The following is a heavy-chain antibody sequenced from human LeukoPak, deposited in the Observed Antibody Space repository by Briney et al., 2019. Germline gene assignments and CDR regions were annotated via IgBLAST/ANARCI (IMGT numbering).Heavy chain of an antibody. Sequence: GASVKVSCKASGGTFSSYGITWVRQAPGQGLEWMGGIMPLFNTANYAQQFQGRVTITTDESTSTAYMELSSLRSEDTAVYYCARDDPRGRYDYWGQGALVTVSS. CDR1: GGTFSSYG. D-gene: IGHD3-10*01. J-gene: IGHJ4*02. CDR2: IMPLFNTA. V-gene: IGHV1-69*05. CDR3: ARDDPRGRYDY.